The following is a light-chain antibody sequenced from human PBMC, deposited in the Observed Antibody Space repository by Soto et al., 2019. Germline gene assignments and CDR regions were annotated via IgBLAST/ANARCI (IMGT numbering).Light chain of an antibody. V-gene: IGLV2-8*01. Sequence: QSVLTQPPSASGSPGQSVTISCTGTSSDVGGYNFVSWYQQHPGKAPKLMISEVSKRPSGVPDRFSGSKSGNTASLTVSGLQAEDEADYYCSSHAGSWGSVFGTGTKLTVL. CDR3: SSHAGSWGSV. CDR1: SSDVGGYNF. CDR2: EVS. J-gene: IGLJ1*01.